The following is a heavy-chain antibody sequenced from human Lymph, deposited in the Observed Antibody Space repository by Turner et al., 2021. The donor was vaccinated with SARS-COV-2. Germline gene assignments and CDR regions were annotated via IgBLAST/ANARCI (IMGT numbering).Heavy chain of an antibody. Sequence: HLIQFAAAETNPGASVKESCKASGYTFTSYDINAVRQATGQGPGWMGWMNPNSGSTGNAQKSQDRVTMTRNNTISTDYMELSSLGSEDTAVYYCAGAAQWTVWFDPWGQGTLVTVSS. V-gene: IGHV1-8*01. J-gene: IGHJ5*02. CDR1: GYTFTSYD. CDR2: MNPNSGST. D-gene: IGHD6-19*01. CDR3: AGAAQWTVWFDP.